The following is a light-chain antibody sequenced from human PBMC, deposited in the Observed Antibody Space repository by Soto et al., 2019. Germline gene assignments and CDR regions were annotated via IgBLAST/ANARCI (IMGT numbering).Light chain of an antibody. Sequence: QSVLTQPASVSGSPGQSITISCTGTSSDVGLYDYVSWYQQHPGKAPQLMIYAVSNRPSGVSNRFSGSKSGNTASLTISGLQAEDEADYYCSSYTSSTAYVFGTGTKVTVL. CDR3: SSYTSSTAYV. CDR2: AVS. J-gene: IGLJ1*01. CDR1: SSDVGLYDY. V-gene: IGLV2-14*01.